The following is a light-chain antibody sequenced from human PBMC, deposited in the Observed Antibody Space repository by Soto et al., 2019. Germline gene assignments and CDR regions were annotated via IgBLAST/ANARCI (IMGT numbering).Light chain of an antibody. Sequence: EIELTQSPGTLSLSPGERATLSCRASQSVSSSYLAWYQQKPGQAPRLLIYGASSRATGIPDRFSGSGSRTDFTLTISRLEPEDFAVYYCQLYGSSPWTFGQGTKVESK. CDR1: QSVSSSY. CDR3: QLYGSSPWT. J-gene: IGKJ1*01. V-gene: IGKV3-20*01. CDR2: GAS.